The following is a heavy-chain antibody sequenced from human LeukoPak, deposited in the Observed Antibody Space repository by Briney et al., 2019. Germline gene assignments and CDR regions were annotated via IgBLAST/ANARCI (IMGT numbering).Heavy chain of an antibody. CDR2: IYYSGTT. V-gene: IGHV4-31*03. CDR3: AREKWETVFAFDI. Sequence: SETLSLTCSVSGGSISSAGYYWSWIRQHPGKGLEWIGYIYYSGTTYYSPSLKSRLTISVDTSNNQFSLKLSSVTAADTAVYYCAREKWETVFAFDIWGQGTVVTVSS. J-gene: IGHJ3*02. CDR1: GGSISSAGYY. D-gene: IGHD1-26*01.